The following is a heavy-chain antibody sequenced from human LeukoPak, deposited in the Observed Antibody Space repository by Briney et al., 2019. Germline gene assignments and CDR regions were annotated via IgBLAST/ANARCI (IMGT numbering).Heavy chain of an antibody. CDR1: GFTFSDHY. V-gene: IGHV3-11*01. J-gene: IGHJ4*02. CDR3: ARDFSFSSGYSDY. CDR2: ISSSGSTI. D-gene: IGHD6-19*01. Sequence: GGSLRLSCAASGFTFSDHYMRWIRQAPGKGLEWVSCISSSGSTIYYADSVKGRFTISRDNAKNSLYLQMNSLRAEDTAVYYCARDFSFSSGYSDYWGQGTLVTVSS.